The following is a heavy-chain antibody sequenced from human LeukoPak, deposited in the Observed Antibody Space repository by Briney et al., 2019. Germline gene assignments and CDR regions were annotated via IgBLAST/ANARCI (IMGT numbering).Heavy chain of an antibody. CDR1: GGSISSYY. CDR2: IYYSVST. J-gene: IGHJ4*02. V-gene: IGHV4-59*01. CDR3: AREPRGSGMYYFDY. Sequence: SETLSLTCTVSGGSISSYYWSWIRQPPGKGLEWIGYIYYSVSTNYNPSLKSRVTISVDTSKNQFSLKLSSVTAADTAVYYCAREPRGSGMYYFDYWGQGTLVTVSS. D-gene: IGHD3-10*01.